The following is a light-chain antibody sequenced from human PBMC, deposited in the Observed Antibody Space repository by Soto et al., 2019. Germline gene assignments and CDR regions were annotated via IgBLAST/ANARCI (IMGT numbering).Light chain of an antibody. CDR3: QQYSTWPPMYT. CDR2: RAS. CDR1: QSVSSY. Sequence: EIVMTQSPATLSVPPGGRATLSCRASQSVSSYLAWYQQRPGQPPRLLIYRASTRATGIPARFSGSGSGTDFSHTISSLQSEDFAVYYCQQYSTWPPMYTFGQRTKLEI. J-gene: IGKJ2*01. V-gene: IGKV3-15*01.